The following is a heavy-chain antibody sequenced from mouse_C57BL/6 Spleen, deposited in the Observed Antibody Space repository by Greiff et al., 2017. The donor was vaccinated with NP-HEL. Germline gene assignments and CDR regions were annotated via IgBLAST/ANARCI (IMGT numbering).Heavy chain of an antibody. V-gene: IGHV1-52*01. CDR3: AREVGRDAMDY. D-gene: IGHD4-1*01. CDR1: GYTFTSYW. Sequence: QVQLQQPGAELVRPGSSVKLSCKASGYTFTSYWMHWVKQRPIQGLEWIGNIDPSDSETHYNQKFKDKATLTVDKSSSTAYMQLSSLTSEDSAVYYCAREVGRDAMDYWGQGTSVTVSS. CDR2: IDPSDSET. J-gene: IGHJ4*01.